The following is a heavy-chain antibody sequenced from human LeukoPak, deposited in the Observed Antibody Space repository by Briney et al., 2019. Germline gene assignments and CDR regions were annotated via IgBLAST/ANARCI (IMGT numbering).Heavy chain of an antibody. CDR1: GYSFTSYW. J-gene: IGHJ4*02. CDR2: IYPGDSDT. V-gene: IGHV5-51*01. CDR3: ARHLYYGSGSYGGIDY. D-gene: IGHD3-10*01. Sequence: GESLKISCKGSGYSFTSYWIGWVRQMPGKGLEWMGIIYPGDSDTRYSPSFQGQVTISADKSISTAYLQWSSLKASDTAMYYCARHLYYGSGSYGGIDYWGQGTLDTVSS.